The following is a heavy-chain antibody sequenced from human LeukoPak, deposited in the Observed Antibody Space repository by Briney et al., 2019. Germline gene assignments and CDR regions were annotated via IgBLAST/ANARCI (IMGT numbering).Heavy chain of an antibody. J-gene: IGHJ3*02. V-gene: IGHV1-2*04. CDR3: ARGGYYDSSGHDAFDI. D-gene: IGHD3-22*01. CDR1: GYTFTGYY. Sequence: GASVKVSFKSSGYTFTGYYMHWVRQAPGQGREWMGWINPNSGGTNYAQKFQGWVTMTRDTSISTAYMELSRLRSDDTAVYYCARGGYYDSSGHDAFDIWGQGTMVTVSS. CDR2: INPNSGGT.